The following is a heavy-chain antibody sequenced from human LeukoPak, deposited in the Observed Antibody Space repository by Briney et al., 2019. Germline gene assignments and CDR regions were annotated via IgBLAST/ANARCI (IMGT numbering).Heavy chain of an antibody. CDR2: ISDSGGST. J-gene: IGHJ4*02. V-gene: IGHV3-23*01. CDR3: AKDSSFVVVPAAMLWIDY. CDR1: GFTFSSFA. Sequence: GGSLRLSCAASGFTFSSFAMSWVRQAPGKGLEWVSTISDSGGSTYYADSVRGRFTISRDNSKDTLYVQMNSLRAEDTAVYYCAKDSSFVVVPAAMLWIDYWGQGTLVTVSS. D-gene: IGHD2-2*01.